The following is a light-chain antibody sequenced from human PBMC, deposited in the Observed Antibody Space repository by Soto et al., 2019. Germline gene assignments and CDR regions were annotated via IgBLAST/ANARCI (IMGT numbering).Light chain of an antibody. CDR1: QSLLYSDGNTY. CDR2: KVS. V-gene: IGKV2-30*01. J-gene: IGKJ1*01. Sequence: VMTQSPLSLPVTLGQPASISCRSSQSLLYSDGNTYLSWFQQRPGQSPRRLIYKVSDRDSGVPDRFSGSGSGTDFTLTISRVEAEDVGVYYCMQGTHWPWTFGHGTKVEIK. CDR3: MQGTHWPWT.